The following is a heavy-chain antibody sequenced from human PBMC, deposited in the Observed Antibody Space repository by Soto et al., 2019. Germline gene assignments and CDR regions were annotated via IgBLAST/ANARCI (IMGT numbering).Heavy chain of an antibody. Sequence: ASVKVSCKASGYTFTSYGISGVRQAPGQGLEWMGWISAYNGNTNYAQKLQGRVTMTTDTSTSTAYMELRSLRSDDTAVYYCARLRYYDSSGYPYFDYWGQGTLVTVSS. CDR1: GYTFTSYG. CDR3: ARLRYYDSSGYPYFDY. V-gene: IGHV1-18*04. CDR2: ISAYNGNT. D-gene: IGHD3-22*01. J-gene: IGHJ4*02.